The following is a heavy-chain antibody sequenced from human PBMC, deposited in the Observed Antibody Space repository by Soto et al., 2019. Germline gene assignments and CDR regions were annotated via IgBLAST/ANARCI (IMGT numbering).Heavy chain of an antibody. D-gene: IGHD3-10*02. Sequence: GGSLRLSCAASGFTFSSYAMSWVRQAPGKGLEWVSAISGSGGSTYYADSVKGRFTISRDNSKNTLYLQMNSLRAEDTAVYYCAKDPHPPYYVDDAFDIWGQGTMVTVSS. V-gene: IGHV3-23*01. J-gene: IGHJ3*02. CDR3: AKDPHPPYYVDDAFDI. CDR1: GFTFSSYA. CDR2: ISGSGGST.